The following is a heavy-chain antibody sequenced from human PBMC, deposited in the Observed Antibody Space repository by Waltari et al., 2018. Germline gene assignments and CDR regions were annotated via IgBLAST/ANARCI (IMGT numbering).Heavy chain of an antibody. CDR3: ARSQFGDFDY. V-gene: IGHV5-51*01. CDR2: IYPGDSDT. D-gene: IGHD3-16*01. Sequence: EVQLVQSGAEVKKPGESLKISCKASGYTFTNSWIGWVRQMPGRGLEWMGIIYPGDSDTKYSPSFLGHVTISADKSIATAYLQWSSLRASDTAMYYCARSQFGDFDYWGQGVLVTVSS. J-gene: IGHJ4*02. CDR1: GYTFTNSW.